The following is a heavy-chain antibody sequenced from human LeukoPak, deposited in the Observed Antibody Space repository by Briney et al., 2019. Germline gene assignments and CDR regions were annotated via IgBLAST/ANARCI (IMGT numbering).Heavy chain of an antibody. Sequence: GGSLRLSCAASGFTFSSYEMNWVRQAPGKGLEWVSYISSGSTIYDADSVKGRFTISRDNAKNSLYLQMNSLRAEDTGVYYCARESIAVAGAPFDYWGQGTLVTGSS. CDR2: ISSGSTI. CDR1: GFTFSSYE. J-gene: IGHJ4*01. D-gene: IGHD6-19*01. V-gene: IGHV3-48*03. CDR3: ARESIAVAGAPFDY.